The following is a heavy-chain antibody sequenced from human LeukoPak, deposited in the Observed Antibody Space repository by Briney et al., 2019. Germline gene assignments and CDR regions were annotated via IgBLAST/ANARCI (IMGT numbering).Heavy chain of an antibody. CDR1: GGSISSYY. J-gene: IGHJ4*02. CDR2: IYYSGST. D-gene: IGHD3-22*01. V-gene: IGHV4-59*08. CDR3: ATVGGFYYHYFDS. Sequence: PSETLSLTCTVSGGSISSYYWSWIRQPPGKGLEWIGYIYYSGSTNYNPSLKSRVTISVDTSKNQFSLKLSSVTAADTAVYYCATVGGFYYHYFDSWGQGALVTVSS.